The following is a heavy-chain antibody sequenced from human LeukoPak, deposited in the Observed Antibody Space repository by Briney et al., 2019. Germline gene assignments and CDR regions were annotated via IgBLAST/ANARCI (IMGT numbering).Heavy chain of an antibody. J-gene: IGHJ3*02. V-gene: IGHV3-33*06. CDR1: GFTFGFHG. CDR2: IWYDGSDK. D-gene: IGHD4-17*01. Sequence: GGSLRLSCAASGFTFGFHGMHWVRQAPGKGLEGVAVIWYDGSDKYYADSVKGRFTISRDNSKSTLYLQMNSLRAEDTAVYYCAKERTVTTGTYDAFDIWGQGTMVTVSS. CDR3: AKERTVTTGTYDAFDI.